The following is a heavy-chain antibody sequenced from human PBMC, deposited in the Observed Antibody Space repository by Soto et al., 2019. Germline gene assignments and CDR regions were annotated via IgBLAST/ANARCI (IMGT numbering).Heavy chain of an antibody. CDR2: TYYRSKWYN. J-gene: IGHJ3*02. Sequence: SQTLSLTCAISGDSVSSNSAAWNWMRQSPSRGLEWLGRTYYRSKWYNDYAVSVKSRITINPDTSKNQFSLQLNSVTPEETAVYYCARREVVTWLAFDIWGQGTMVTVSS. CDR1: GDSVSSNSAA. CDR3: ARREVVTWLAFDI. V-gene: IGHV6-1*01. D-gene: IGHD2-15*01.